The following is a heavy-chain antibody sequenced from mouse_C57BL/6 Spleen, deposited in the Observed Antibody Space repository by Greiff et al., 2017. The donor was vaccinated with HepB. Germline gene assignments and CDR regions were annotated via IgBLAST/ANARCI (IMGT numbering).Heavy chain of an antibody. D-gene: IGHD1-1*01. J-gene: IGHJ1*03. V-gene: IGHV2-9-1*01. CDR3: ASHYYGSSYGYLDV. CDR1: GFSLTSYA. CDR2: IWTGGGT. Sequence: QVQLKESGPGLVAPSQSLSITCTVSGFSLTSYAISWVRQPPGKGLEWLGVIWTGGGTNYNSALKSRLSISKDNSKSQVFLKMNSLQTDDTARYYCASHYYGSSYGYLDVWGTGTTVTVSS.